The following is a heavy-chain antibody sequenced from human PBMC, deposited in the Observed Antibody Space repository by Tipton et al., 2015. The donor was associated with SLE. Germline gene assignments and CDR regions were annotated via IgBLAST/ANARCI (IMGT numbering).Heavy chain of an antibody. V-gene: IGHV4-39*07. D-gene: IGHD3-9*01. CDR1: GASIRDSFSY. Sequence: TLSLTCSVSGASIRDSFSYWGWIRQPPGKGLEWIGSIYDDTGRTHYNPSLKSRVTVSLDTSNNQFSLRLSSVTAADTAVYYCVKDMQHFDSPVHYWGQGTLVTVSS. J-gene: IGHJ4*02. CDR3: VKDMQHFDSPVHY. CDR2: IYDDTGRT.